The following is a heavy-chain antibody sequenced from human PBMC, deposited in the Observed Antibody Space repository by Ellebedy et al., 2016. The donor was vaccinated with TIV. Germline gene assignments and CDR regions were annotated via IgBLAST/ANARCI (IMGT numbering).Heavy chain of an antibody. D-gene: IGHD6-13*01. Sequence: MPSETLSLTCTVSGGSISSGGYYWSWIRQHPGKGLEWIGYIYYSGSTYYNPSLKSRVTISVDTSKNQFSLKLSSVTAADTAVYYCARRSSTSKWDGWFDPWGQGTLVTVSS. V-gene: IGHV4-31*03. CDR2: IYYSGST. CDR3: ARRSSTSKWDGWFDP. CDR1: GGSISSGGYY. J-gene: IGHJ5*02.